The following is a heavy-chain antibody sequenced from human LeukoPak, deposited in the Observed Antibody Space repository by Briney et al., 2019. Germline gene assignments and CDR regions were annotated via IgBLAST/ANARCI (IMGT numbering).Heavy chain of an antibody. J-gene: IGHJ4*02. CDR3: TRSLSGYDYSPDY. CDR1: GFTFSSYW. D-gene: IGHD6-25*01. V-gene: IGHV3-74*03. CDR2: INSDGSST. Sequence: PGGSLRLSCAASGFTFSSYWMHWVRHAPGKGLVWVLRINSDGSSTAYADSVKGRFTISRDNAKNTLYLQMNSLRAEDTAVYYCTRSLSGYDYSPDYWGQGTLVTVS.